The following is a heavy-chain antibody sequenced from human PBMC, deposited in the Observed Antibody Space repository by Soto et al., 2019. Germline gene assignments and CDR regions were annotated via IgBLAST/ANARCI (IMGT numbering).Heavy chain of an antibody. V-gene: IGHV3-30*18. CDR2: ISNDGSNK. CDR3: AKGSGNYWAFDY. Sequence: QVHLVESGGGVVQPGRSLRLSCAASGFSFSTYGMHWVREAAGKGLEWVAFISNDGSNKYYADSVKGRFTISRDNSKNTLYLQMNSLRAEDTAVSYYAKGSGNYWAFDYWGQRDLVTVS. CDR1: GFSFSTYG. D-gene: IGHD1-26*01. J-gene: IGHJ4*02.